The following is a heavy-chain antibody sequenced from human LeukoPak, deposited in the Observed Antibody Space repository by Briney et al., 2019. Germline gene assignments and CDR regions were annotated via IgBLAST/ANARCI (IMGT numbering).Heavy chain of an antibody. V-gene: IGHV1-18*01. J-gene: IGHJ4*02. CDR3: ARGRDGFNPYYFDY. CDR2: ISAYNGDT. Sequence: ASVKVSCKTSGYTFTTYGISWVRQAPGQGLEWMGWISAYNGDTHYAQKLQGRVTMTTDTSTSTAYMELRSLRSDDTAVYYCARGRDGFNPYYFDYRGQGTLVTVSS. CDR1: GYTFTTYG. D-gene: IGHD5-24*01.